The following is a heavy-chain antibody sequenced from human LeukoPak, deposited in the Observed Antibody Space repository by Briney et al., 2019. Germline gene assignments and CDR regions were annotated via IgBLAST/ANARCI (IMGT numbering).Heavy chain of an antibody. D-gene: IGHD4-23*01. CDR3: AKTLTTVVTFVNAFDI. CDR2: ISYDGSNK. Sequence: GGSLRLSCAASGFTFSSYGMHWVRQAPGKGLEWVAVISYDGSNKYYADSVKGRFTISRDNSKNTLYLQMNSLRAEDTAVYYCAKTLTTVVTFVNAFDIWGQGTMVTVSS. J-gene: IGHJ3*02. V-gene: IGHV3-30*18. CDR1: GFTFSSYG.